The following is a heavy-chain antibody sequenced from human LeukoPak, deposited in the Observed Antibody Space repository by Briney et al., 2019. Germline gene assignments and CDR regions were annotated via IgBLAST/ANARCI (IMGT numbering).Heavy chain of an antibody. CDR2: IYTSGST. V-gene: IGHV4-61*02. CDR1: GGSISSGSYY. Sequence: SQTLSLTCTVSGGSISSGSYYWSWIRQPAGKGLEWIGRIYTSGSTNYNPSLKSRVTISVDTSKNQFSLKLSSVTAADTAVYYCARERRGYSSSSWFDYWGQGTLVTVSS. CDR3: ARERRGYSSSSWFDY. J-gene: IGHJ4*02. D-gene: IGHD6-6*01.